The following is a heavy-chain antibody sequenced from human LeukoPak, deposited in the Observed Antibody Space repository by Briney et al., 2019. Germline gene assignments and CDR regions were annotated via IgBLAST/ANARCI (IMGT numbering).Heavy chain of an antibody. D-gene: IGHD3-9*01. J-gene: IGHJ4*02. CDR1: GFTFSTYT. CDR3: ARDYDILTGYFRGGFDY. CDR2: ITSSSYT. V-gene: IGHV3-21*04. Sequence: GGSLRLSCAASGFTFSTYTMNLVRQAPGKGLEWVSSITSSSYTYYADSVKGRFTISRDNAKKSLYLQMNSLRAEDTAVYYCARDYDILTGYFRGGFDYWGQGTLVTVSS.